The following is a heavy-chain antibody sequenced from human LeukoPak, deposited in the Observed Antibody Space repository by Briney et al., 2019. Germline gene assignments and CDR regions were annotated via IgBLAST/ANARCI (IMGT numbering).Heavy chain of an antibody. V-gene: IGHV3-53*01. CDR2: IYSGGTT. Sequence: GGSLRLSCAASGFTVSNNYMTWVRQAPGKGLEWVSLIYSGGTTFYTDSVKGRFTISSDSSKSTLYLQMNNLKAEDTAVYYCTTSPAVASWGQGTLVTVSS. D-gene: IGHD4-23*01. CDR3: TTSPAVAS. CDR1: GFTVSNNY. J-gene: IGHJ5*02.